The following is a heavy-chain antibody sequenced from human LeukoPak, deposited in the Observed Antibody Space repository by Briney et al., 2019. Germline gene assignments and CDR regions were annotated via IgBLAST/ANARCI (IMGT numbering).Heavy chain of an antibody. D-gene: IGHD1-7*01. CDR1: GFTFSIYA. CDR3: AKDERNWNYNLASQTYD. Sequence: GGSLRLSCAASGFTFSIYAMNWVRQAPGKGLEWVRAISGSGVSTYYADSVKGRFTVSRDNSKNTLYLQMSSLRAEDTAVYYCAKDERNWNYNLASQTYDWGQGTLVTVSS. CDR2: ISGSGVST. V-gene: IGHV3-23*01. J-gene: IGHJ4*02.